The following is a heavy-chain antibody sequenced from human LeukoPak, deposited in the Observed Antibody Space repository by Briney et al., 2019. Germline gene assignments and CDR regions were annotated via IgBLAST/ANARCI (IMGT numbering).Heavy chain of an antibody. CDR2: ISGYDGNT. V-gene: IGHV1-18*01. CDR1: GYTFTSYG. Sequence: ASVKVSCKASGYTFTSYGTSWVRQAPGQGLEWMGWISGYDGNTNYAQKLQGRVTMTTDTSTSTAYMELGSLRSDDTAVYYCARLDGFNDAFDIWGQGTMVTVSS. CDR3: ARLDGFNDAFDI. D-gene: IGHD5-24*01. J-gene: IGHJ3*02.